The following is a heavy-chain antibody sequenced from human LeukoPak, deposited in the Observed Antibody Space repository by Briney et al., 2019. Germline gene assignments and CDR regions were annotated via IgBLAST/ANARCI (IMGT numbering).Heavy chain of an antibody. D-gene: IGHD6-19*01. CDR3: ARSLYSSGWQQGEFDY. CDR1: GYTFTSYY. J-gene: IGHJ4*02. CDR2: INTNTGNP. V-gene: IGHV7-4-1*02. Sequence: GASVKVSCKASGYTFTSYYMHWVRQAPGQGLEWMGWINTNTGNPTYAQGFTGRFVFSLDTSVSTTYLQISSLKAEDTAVYYCARSLYSSGWQQGEFDYWGQGTLVTVSS.